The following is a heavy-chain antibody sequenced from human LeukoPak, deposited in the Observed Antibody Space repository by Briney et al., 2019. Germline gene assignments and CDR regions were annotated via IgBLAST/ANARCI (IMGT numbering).Heavy chain of an antibody. J-gene: IGHJ4*02. CDR1: GGTFSSYA. CDR3: ARLFMGCGGDCYPLDY. Sequence: ASVKVSCKASGGTFSSYAISWVRQAPGQGLEWMGGIIPIFGTANYAQKFQGRVTITTDESTSTAYMELSSLRSEDTAVYYCARLFMGCGGDCYPLDYWGQGTLVTVSS. V-gene: IGHV1-69*05. D-gene: IGHD2-21*01. CDR2: IIPIFGTA.